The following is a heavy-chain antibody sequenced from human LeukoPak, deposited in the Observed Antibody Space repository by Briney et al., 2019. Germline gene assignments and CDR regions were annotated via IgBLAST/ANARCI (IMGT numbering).Heavy chain of an antibody. Sequence: ASVKVSCKASGYTFTSYDINWVRQATGQGPEWMGWMNPNSGNTGYAQKFQGRVTITRNTSISTAYMELSSLRSEDTAVYYCARPGTGNYYYYMDVWGKGTTVTVSS. CDR3: ARPGTGNYYYYMDV. V-gene: IGHV1-8*03. CDR2: MNPNSGNT. CDR1: GYTFTSYD. D-gene: IGHD3-10*01. J-gene: IGHJ6*03.